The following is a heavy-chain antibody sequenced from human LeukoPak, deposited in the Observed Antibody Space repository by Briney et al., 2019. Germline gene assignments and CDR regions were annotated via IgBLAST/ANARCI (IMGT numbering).Heavy chain of an antibody. Sequence: GGSLRLSCAASGFTFSSYGMHWVRQAPGKGLEWVAVIWYDGSNKYYADSVKGRFTISRDNSKNTLYLQMSSLRAEDTAVYYCARRNQQQLGAFDNWGQGTMVTVSS. CDR1: GFTFSSYG. V-gene: IGHV3-33*01. CDR3: ARRNQQQLGAFDN. CDR2: IWYDGSNK. J-gene: IGHJ3*02. D-gene: IGHD6-13*01.